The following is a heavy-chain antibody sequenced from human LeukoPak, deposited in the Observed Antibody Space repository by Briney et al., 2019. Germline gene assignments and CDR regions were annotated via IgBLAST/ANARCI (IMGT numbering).Heavy chain of an antibody. CDR3: ARVTGEYYDFWSGLRTYYYYYMDV. CDR1: GFTFDDYG. J-gene: IGHJ6*03. D-gene: IGHD3-3*01. V-gene: IGHV3-20*01. Sequence: GGSLRLSCAASGFTFDDYGMSWVRQAPGKGLEWVSGINWNGGSTGYADSVKGRFTISRDNAKNSLYLQMNSLRAEDTALYHCARVTGEYYDFWSGLRTYYYYYMDVWGKGTTVTVSS. CDR2: INWNGGST.